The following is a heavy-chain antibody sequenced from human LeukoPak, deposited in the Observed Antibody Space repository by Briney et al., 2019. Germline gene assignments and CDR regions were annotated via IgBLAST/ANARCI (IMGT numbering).Heavy chain of an antibody. CDR3: ARPRYDSSGYYPGWFDP. V-gene: IGHV4-59*08. Sequence: SETLSLTCSVSGDSINSYYWSWIRQPPGKGLEWIGYIYYSGSTNYNPSLKSRVTISVDTSKNQFSLKLSSVTAADTAVYYCARPRYDSSGYYPGWFDPWGQGTLVTVSS. CDR1: GDSINSYY. J-gene: IGHJ5*02. D-gene: IGHD3-22*01. CDR2: IYYSGST.